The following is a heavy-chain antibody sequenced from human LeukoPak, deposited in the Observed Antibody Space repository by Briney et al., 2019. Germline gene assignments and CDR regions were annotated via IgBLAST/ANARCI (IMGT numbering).Heavy chain of an antibody. J-gene: IGHJ6*03. Sequence: SETLSLTCAVYGGSFSGYYWSWIRQPPGKGLEWIGEINHSGSTNYNPSLKSRVAISLDTCKNQFSLKLSSVTAADTAVYYCARASVTYYYYYYMGVWGKGTTVTVSS. CDR1: GGSFSGYY. D-gene: IGHD4-11*01. V-gene: IGHV4-34*01. CDR3: ARASVTYYYYYYMGV. CDR2: INHSGST.